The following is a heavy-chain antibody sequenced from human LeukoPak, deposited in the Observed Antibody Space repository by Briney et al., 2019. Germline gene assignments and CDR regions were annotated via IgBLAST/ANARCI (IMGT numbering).Heavy chain of an antibody. CDR3: ARVGYYGSGSYYGPPLDY. CDR1: GFTFGKYW. V-gene: IGHV3-7*03. D-gene: IGHD3-10*01. CDR2: IKLDGSEK. Sequence: DPGGSLRLSCVASGFTFGKYWMSWVRQAPGKGLEWVANIKLDGSEKNYVDSVKGRFTISRDNTKNSLYLQMNSLRAEDTAVYYCARVGYYGSGSYYGPPLDYWGQGTLVTVSS. J-gene: IGHJ4*02.